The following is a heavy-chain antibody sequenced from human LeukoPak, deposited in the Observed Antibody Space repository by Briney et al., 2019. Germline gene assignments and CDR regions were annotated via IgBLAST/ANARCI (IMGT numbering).Heavy chain of an antibody. D-gene: IGHD3-10*01. J-gene: IGHJ3*02. CDR2: IYSGGRT. CDR3: ASPYYYGSGSYNLGAFDI. V-gene: IGHV3-66*01. CDR1: GFTVSSNY. Sequence: GGSLRLSCAASGFTVSSNYMSWVRQAPGKGLEWVSVIYSGGRTYYADSVKGRFTISRDNSKNTLYLQMNSLRAEDTAVYYCASPYYYGSGSYNLGAFDIWGQGTMVTVSS.